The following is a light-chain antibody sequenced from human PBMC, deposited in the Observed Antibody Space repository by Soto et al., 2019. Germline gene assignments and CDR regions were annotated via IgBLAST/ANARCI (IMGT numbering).Light chain of an antibody. CDR1: SSDVGGYNY. Sequence: QSALTQPASESGSPGQSITISCTGSSSDVGGYNYVSWYQQHPGKAPKLIIYDVNNRPSGVSDRFSGSKSGNTASLTISGLQAEDVSDYYCSSYTSSSTLGVFGGGTKLTVL. J-gene: IGLJ3*02. CDR2: DVN. CDR3: SSYTSSSTLGV. V-gene: IGLV2-14*03.